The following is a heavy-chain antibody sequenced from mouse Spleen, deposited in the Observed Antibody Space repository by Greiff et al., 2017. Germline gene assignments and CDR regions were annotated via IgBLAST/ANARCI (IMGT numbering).Heavy chain of an antibody. CDR1: GFTFSSYA. CDR3: ARGYFDV. Sequence: EVQRVESGGGLVKPGGSLKLSCAASGFTFSSYAMSWVRQTPEKRLEWVATISSGGSYTYYPDSVKGRFTISRDNAKNTLYLQMSSLRSEDTAMYYCARGYFDVWGAGTTVTVSS. V-gene: IGHV5-9-3*01. J-gene: IGHJ1*01. CDR2: ISSGGSYT.